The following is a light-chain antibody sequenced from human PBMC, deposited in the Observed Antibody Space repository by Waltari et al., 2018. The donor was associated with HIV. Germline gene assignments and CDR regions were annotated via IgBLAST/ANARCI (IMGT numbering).Light chain of an antibody. CDR3: CSKSTIYFGVL. V-gene: IGLV2-23*02. J-gene: IGLJ2*01. CDR2: DVD. CDR1: SDDIGGSNI. Sequence: QSALTQPASVSGPPGQSITISCTGTSDDIGGSNIVSWYQHHPGKAPRLIIFDVDKRPSGISDRFSGSKSGYTASLTISGLRTEDEADYFCCSKSTIYFGVLFGGGTTLTVL.